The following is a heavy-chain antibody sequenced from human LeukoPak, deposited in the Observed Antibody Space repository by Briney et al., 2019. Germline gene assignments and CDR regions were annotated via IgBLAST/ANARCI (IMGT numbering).Heavy chain of an antibody. D-gene: IGHD4-17*01. J-gene: IGHJ4*02. V-gene: IGHV3-11*01. Sequence: GGSLRLSCAASGFTFSDYYMSWIRQAPGKGLEWVSYISSSGGTIYHADSVKGRFTISRDNAKNSLYLQMNSLRAEDTAVYYCARAYTVTAPFDYWGQGTLVTVSS. CDR2: ISSSGGTI. CDR1: GFTFSDYY. CDR3: ARAYTVTAPFDY.